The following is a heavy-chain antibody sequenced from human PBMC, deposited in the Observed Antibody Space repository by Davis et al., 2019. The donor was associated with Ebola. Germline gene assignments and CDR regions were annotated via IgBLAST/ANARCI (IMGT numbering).Heavy chain of an antibody. CDR1: GFIFRSYV. Sequence: GESLKISCAASGFIFRSYVMSWVRQAPGKGLEWVSTLGTSADTYYADSVKGRFTISRDNSKNTLYLQMNGLRVEDTAVYYCAKGGSGWPSDYSYGMGVWGKGTTVTVSS. V-gene: IGHV3-23*01. D-gene: IGHD6-19*01. CDR3: AKGGSGWPSDYSYGMGV. J-gene: IGHJ6*04. CDR2: LGTSADT.